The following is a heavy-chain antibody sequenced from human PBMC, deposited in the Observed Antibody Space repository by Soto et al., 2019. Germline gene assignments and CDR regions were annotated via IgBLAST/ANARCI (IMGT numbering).Heavy chain of an antibody. D-gene: IGHD2-2*01. J-gene: IGHJ5*02. CDR3: ARSVVVPAAMKFRFDP. V-gene: IGHV1-69*01. Sequence: QVQLAQSGAEVKKPGSSVKVSCKASGGTFSSYAISWVRQAPGQGLEWMGGIIPIFGTANYAQKFQGRVTITADESTSTAYMELSSLRSEDTAVYYCARSVVVPAAMKFRFDPWGQGTLVTVSS. CDR2: IIPIFGTA. CDR1: GGTFSSYA.